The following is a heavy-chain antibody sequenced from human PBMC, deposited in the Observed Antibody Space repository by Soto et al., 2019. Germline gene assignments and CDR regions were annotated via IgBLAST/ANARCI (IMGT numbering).Heavy chain of an antibody. J-gene: IGHJ6*02. D-gene: IGHD3-10*01. Sequence: SETLSLTCAVYGGSFSGYYWSWIRQPPGKGLERIGEINHSGSTNYNPSLKSRVTISVDTSKNQFSLKLSSVSAADTAVYYCATGRGVRGVIITTYYYYGLDVWGQGTTVTVSS. CDR3: ATGRGVRGVIITTYYYYGLDV. CDR1: GGSFSGYY. CDR2: INHSGST. V-gene: IGHV4-34*01.